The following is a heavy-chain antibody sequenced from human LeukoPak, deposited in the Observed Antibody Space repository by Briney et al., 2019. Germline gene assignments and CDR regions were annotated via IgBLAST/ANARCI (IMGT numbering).Heavy chain of an antibody. D-gene: IGHD5-24*01. CDR2: ISHDGRTK. Sequence: PGKSLTLSCVVSGFNFDNFAMHWVRQPLGKGLEWVAVISHDGRTKYSADSMKGRIAISRDNSKNTLFFQMNNLRSEDTAVYFCARPSPPGDGYNPPDHWGQGTLVTVSS. V-gene: IGHV3-30*09. CDR1: GFNFDNFA. CDR3: ARPSPPGDGYNPPDH. J-gene: IGHJ4*02.